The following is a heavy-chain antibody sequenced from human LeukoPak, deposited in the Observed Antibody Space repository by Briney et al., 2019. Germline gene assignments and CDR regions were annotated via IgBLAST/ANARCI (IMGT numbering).Heavy chain of an antibody. D-gene: IGHD3-9*01. V-gene: IGHV1-8*01. CDR1: GYTFTSYD. Sequence: GASVKVSCKASGYTFTSYDINWVRQATGQGLEWMGWMNPNSGNTGYAQKFQGRVTMTRNTSISTAYMELSSLRSEDTAVYYCASGPLYYDILTGYDYYYYGMDVWGQGTTVTVSS. CDR2: MNPNSGNT. CDR3: ASGPLYYDILTGYDYYYYGMDV. J-gene: IGHJ6*02.